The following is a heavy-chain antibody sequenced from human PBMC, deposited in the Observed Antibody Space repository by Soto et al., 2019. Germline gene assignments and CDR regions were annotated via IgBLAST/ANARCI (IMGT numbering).Heavy chain of an antibody. CDR3: NHCDPSGYRGNFDS. J-gene: IGHJ4*02. D-gene: IGHD3-22*01. CDR1: GFIFPSYE. CDR2: ISYDGRDK. Sequence: QVQLVESGGGAVQPGGSLRLSCAASGFIFPSYEMHWVRQAPGKGLEWVAVISYDGRDKYYADSARGRFTISRDNSKNTLFLQLNSLRPEDTAMYYCNHCDPSGYRGNFDSWGQGTLVTVSA. V-gene: IGHV3-30*04.